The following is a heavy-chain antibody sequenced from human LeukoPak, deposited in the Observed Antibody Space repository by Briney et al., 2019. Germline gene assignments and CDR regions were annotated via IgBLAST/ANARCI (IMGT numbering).Heavy chain of an antibody. CDR3: ARASYSSSWSHFDY. CDR1: GFTFRTYW. V-gene: IGHV3-7*01. D-gene: IGHD6-13*01. J-gene: IGHJ4*02. CDR2: IKEDGSKA. Sequence: GGSLRLSCVASGFTFRTYWMNWVRQAPGKGLEWVGNIKEDGSKAYYVDSVKGRFTISRDNAKNSLYLQLSTLRVEDTAVYYCARASYSSSWSHFDYWGQGTLVTVSS.